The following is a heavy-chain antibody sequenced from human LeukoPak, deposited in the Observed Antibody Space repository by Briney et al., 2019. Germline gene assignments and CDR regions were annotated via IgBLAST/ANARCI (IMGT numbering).Heavy chain of an antibody. J-gene: IGHJ3*02. V-gene: IGHV4-59*01. CDR1: GGSISSYY. Sequence: SETLSLTCTASGGSISSYYWSWIRQPPGKGLEWIGYIYYSGSTNYNPSLKSRVTISVDTSKNQFSLKLSSVTAADTAVYYCARYTSAMDAFDIWGQGTMVTVSS. CDR2: IYYSGST. D-gene: IGHD5-18*01. CDR3: ARYTSAMDAFDI.